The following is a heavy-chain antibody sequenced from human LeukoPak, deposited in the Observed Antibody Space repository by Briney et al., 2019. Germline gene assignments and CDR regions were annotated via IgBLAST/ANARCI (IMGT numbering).Heavy chain of an antibody. CDR1: GGTFSSYA. V-gene: IGHV1-69*05. CDR2: IILIFGTA. CDR3: AMDTVATLSLPYYYMDV. Sequence: ASVKVSRKXSGGTFSSYAISWVRQSPGQGLEWMGGIILIFGTANYAQKFQGRVTITTDESTSTAYMELSSLRSEDTAVYYCAMDTVATLSLPYYYMDVWGKGTTVTVSS. D-gene: IGHD4-23*01. J-gene: IGHJ6*03.